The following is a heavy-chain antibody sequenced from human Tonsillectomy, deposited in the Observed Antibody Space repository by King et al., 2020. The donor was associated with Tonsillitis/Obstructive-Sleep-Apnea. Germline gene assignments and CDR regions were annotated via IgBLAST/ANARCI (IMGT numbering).Heavy chain of an antibody. D-gene: IGHD5-12*01. CDR2: ISHRGGT. CDR3: ARGATKFDY. CDR1: GGSFTVSF. V-gene: IGHV4-34*01. Sequence: VQLQQWGAGLLKPSETLSLTCVVSGGSFTVSFWTWIRQPPGEGLEWIGEISHRGGTNYTPSLQSRVTISVDTSKNQFSLKLNSVTAADTAVDYCARGATKFDYWGQGTLVSVPS. J-gene: IGHJ4*02.